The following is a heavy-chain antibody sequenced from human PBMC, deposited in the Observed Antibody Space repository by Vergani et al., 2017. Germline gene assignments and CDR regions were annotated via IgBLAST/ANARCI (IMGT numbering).Heavy chain of an antibody. Sequence: QVQLVQSGAEVKKPGSSVKVSCKASGGTFSSYAISWVRQAPGQGLEWMGGIIPIFGTANYAQKFQGRVTITADESTSPAYMELSSLRSEDTAVYYCARVAARLFPPPGYYYYMDVWGKGTTVTVSS. CDR2: IIPIFGTA. V-gene: IGHV1-69*13. J-gene: IGHJ6*03. CDR1: GGTFSSYA. D-gene: IGHD6-6*01. CDR3: ARVAARLFPPPGYYYYMDV.